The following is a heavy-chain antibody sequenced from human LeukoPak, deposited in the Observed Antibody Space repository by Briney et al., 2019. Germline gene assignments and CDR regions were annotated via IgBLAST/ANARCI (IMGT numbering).Heavy chain of an antibody. Sequence: KPSETLSLTCTVSGGSVSSGSYYWSWIRQPPGKGLEWIGYIYYSGSTNYNPSLKSRVTISVDTSKNQFSLKLSSVTAADTAVYYCARDQYSSSWPDRYIDYWGQGTLVTVSS. CDR1: GGSVSSGSYY. D-gene: IGHD6-13*01. J-gene: IGHJ4*02. V-gene: IGHV4-61*01. CDR3: ARDQYSSSWPDRYIDY. CDR2: IYYSGST.